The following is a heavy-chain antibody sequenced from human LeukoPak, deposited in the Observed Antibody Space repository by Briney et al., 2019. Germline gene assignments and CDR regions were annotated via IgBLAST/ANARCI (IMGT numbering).Heavy chain of an antibody. CDR3: ARGPQPWSGYYPFDP. J-gene: IGHJ5*02. CDR2: INPSGGST. V-gene: IGHV1-46*01. CDR1: GYTFTSYY. D-gene: IGHD3-3*01. Sequence: ASVKVSCKASGYTFTSYYMHWVRQAPGQGLEWIGIINPSGGSTSYAQKFQGRVTMTRDTSTSTVYMELSSLRSEDTAVYYCARGPQPWSGYYPFDPWGQGTLVTVSS.